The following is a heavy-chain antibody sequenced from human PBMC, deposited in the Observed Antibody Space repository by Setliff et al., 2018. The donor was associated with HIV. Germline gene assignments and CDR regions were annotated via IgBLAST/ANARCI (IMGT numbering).Heavy chain of an antibody. D-gene: IGHD3-16*02. CDR1: GGSFSGYY. CDR3: ARGSMGDYVWGSYRHRLFDI. Sequence: SETLSLTCAVYGGSFSGYYWSWIRQPPGKGLEWIGEINHSGSTNYNPSLKSRVTISVDTSKNQFSLKLSSVTAADTAVYYCARGSMGDYVWGSYRHRLFDIWGQGTMVTVSS. CDR2: INHSGST. V-gene: IGHV4-34*01. J-gene: IGHJ3*02.